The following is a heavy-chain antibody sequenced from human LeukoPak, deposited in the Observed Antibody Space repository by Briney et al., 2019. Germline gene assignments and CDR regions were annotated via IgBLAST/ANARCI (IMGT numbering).Heavy chain of an antibody. D-gene: IGHD3-10*01. V-gene: IGHV3-7*01. CDR2: IKPDGAEN. CDR3: AIQKADLITMIRGIIAF. CDR1: GFTFSSFW. Sequence: PGGSLRLSCAASGFTFSSFWMTWVRQAPGKGLEWVANIKPDGAENYYVDSVQGRFTISRDNAKNSLYLQMNNLRAEDTAVYYCAIQKADLITMIRGIIAFWGQGTLVTVSS. J-gene: IGHJ4*02.